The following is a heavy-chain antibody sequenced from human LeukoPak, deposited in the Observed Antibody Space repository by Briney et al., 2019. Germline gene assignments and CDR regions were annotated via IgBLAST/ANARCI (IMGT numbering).Heavy chain of an antibody. Sequence: PGGSLRLSCAVSVFTLSSIYMSWGRQAPGKGLEWVSVIYSGGSTYYADSVKGRFTISRDISKNTLYLQLNRLRAEDTAVYYCAGGSGIFAIYYWGQGTLVTVSS. CDR2: IYSGGST. D-gene: IGHD1-26*01. CDR3: AGGSGIFAIYY. CDR1: VFTLSSIY. V-gene: IGHV3-53*01. J-gene: IGHJ4*02.